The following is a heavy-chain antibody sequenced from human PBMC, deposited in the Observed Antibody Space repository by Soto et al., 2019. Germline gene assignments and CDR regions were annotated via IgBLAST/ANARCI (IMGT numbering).Heavy chain of an antibody. V-gene: IGHV6-1*01. Sequence: SQTLSLTCAISGDSVSSNSAAWNWIRQSPSRGLEWLGRTYYRSKWYNDYVVSVKSRITINPDTSKNQFSLQLNSVTPEDTAVYYCARGGIAVAGKNWFDPWGQGTPVTVSS. D-gene: IGHD6-19*01. J-gene: IGHJ5*02. CDR1: GDSVSSNSAA. CDR3: ARGGIAVAGKNWFDP. CDR2: TYYRSKWYN.